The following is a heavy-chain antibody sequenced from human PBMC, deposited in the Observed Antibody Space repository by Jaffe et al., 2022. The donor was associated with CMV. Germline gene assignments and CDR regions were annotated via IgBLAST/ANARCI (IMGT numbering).Heavy chain of an antibody. V-gene: IGHV4-4*07. CDR3: AREGRMVYEYGDSRGLDS. J-gene: IGHJ4*02. Sequence: QAVLQESGPGLVRPSGTLSLTCIVTSNSFTTYYYNWIRQPAGKGLEWIGRIYVGGGTYYSPSVRGRISVSMDTSRKEISLNLSFVTAADTAVYYCAREGRMVYEYGDSRGLDSWGQGILVTVSS. D-gene: IGHD4-17*01. CDR2: IYVGGGT. CDR1: SNSFTTYY.